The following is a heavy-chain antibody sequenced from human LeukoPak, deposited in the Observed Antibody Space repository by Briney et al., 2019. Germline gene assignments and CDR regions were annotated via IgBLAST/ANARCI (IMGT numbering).Heavy chain of an antibody. Sequence: GGSLRLSCAASGFTFSSYWMHWVRQAPGKGLEWVSRINSDGSSTSYADSVKGRFTISRDNAKNTLYLQMNSLRAEDTAVYYCARGLVTGYFDYWGQETLVTVSS. J-gene: IGHJ4*02. CDR3: ARGLVTGYFDY. CDR1: GFTFSSYW. V-gene: IGHV3-74*01. CDR2: INSDGSST. D-gene: IGHD1-1*01.